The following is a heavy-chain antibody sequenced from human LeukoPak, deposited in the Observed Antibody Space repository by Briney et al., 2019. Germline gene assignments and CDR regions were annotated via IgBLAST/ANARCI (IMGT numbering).Heavy chain of an antibody. J-gene: IGHJ4*02. CDR1: GFRFSSYA. Sequence: GRSLRLSCAASGFRFSSYALDWVRQAPGKGLEWVAIISYDGNSEYYADSVKGRFTISRDNSNNTLYLEMSSVRPEDTATYYCATNRGCSTTRCNRAFDYWGQRTLVTVSS. V-gene: IGHV3-30-3*01. CDR2: ISYDGNSE. D-gene: IGHD2-8*01. CDR3: ATNRGCSTTRCNRAFDY.